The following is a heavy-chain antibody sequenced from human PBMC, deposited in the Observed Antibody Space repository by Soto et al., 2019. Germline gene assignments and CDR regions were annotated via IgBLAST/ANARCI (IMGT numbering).Heavy chain of an antibody. CDR1: GYTFTSYY. D-gene: IGHD2-21*02. J-gene: IGHJ4*02. CDR3: ASPGVVVTAILLF. V-gene: IGHV1-46*01. Sequence: QVQLVQSGAEVKKAGASVKISCKASGYTFTSYYIHWVRQAPGQEPAWMGIFNPNSGSANYAQKSRCRVTMTRDTSTRTDYMELSRLRSEDKAVYYCASPGVVVTAILLFWGQGTLVTVSS. CDR2: FNPNSGSA.